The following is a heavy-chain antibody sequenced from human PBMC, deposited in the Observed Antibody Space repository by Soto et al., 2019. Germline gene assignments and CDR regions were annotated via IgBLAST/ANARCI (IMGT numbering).Heavy chain of an antibody. D-gene: IGHD2-15*01. J-gene: IGHJ5*02. V-gene: IGHV1-3*01. CDR3: ARGIATGQLDP. Sequence: ASVKVSCKTSGYTFSSYGISWVRRAPGQGLEWMGWINPDNGNTKSSQKFQDRVIITRDTSASTAYMDLSSLRSEDTAVYYCARGIATGQLDPWGQGTLVTVSS. CDR1: GYTFSSYG. CDR2: INPDNGNT.